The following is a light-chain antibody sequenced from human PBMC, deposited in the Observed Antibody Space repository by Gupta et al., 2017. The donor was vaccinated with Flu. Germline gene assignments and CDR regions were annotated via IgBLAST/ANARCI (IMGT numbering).Light chain of an antibody. CDR1: QDIDFY. J-gene: IGKJ2*01. Sequence: DVQMTQSPSSLSASVGDRVTITCRASQDIDFYLAWFQQKPGRAPKSLVYGASILQSGVPLRFSGSGSGTDFTLTIDSLQPDDFAIYYCQQYTRYPYTFGQGTKVEIK. CDR3: QQYTRYPYT. V-gene: IGKV1-16*01. CDR2: GAS.